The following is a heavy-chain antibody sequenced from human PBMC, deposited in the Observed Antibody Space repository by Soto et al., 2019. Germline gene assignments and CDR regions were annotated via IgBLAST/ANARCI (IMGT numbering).Heavy chain of an antibody. CDR3: ARTTYYYDSSGLFSYYFDY. D-gene: IGHD3-22*01. Sequence: SETLSLTCTVSGGSISSGDYYWSWIRQPPGKGLEWIGYIYYSGSTYYNPSLKSRVTISVDTSKNQFSLKLSSVTAADTAVYYCARTTYYYDSSGLFSYYFDYWGQGTLVTVSS. CDR1: GGSISSGDYY. V-gene: IGHV4-30-4*01. J-gene: IGHJ4*02. CDR2: IYYSGST.